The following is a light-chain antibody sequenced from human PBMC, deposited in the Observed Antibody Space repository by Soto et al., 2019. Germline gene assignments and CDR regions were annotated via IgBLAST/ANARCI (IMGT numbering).Light chain of an antibody. Sequence: DIQLTPSPSFLSASVGDRVTLTCLASQGINIFLAWFQQKPGKAPNLLISAASTLQSGVPSRFSGSGSETEFTLAITSLQPEDSATYYCQQRNSYPRTFGQGTKVDIK. CDR3: QQRNSYPRT. J-gene: IGKJ2*01. CDR1: QGINIF. V-gene: IGKV1-9*01. CDR2: AAS.